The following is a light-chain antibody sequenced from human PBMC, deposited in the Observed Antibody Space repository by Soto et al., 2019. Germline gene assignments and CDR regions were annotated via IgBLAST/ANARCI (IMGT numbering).Light chain of an antibody. V-gene: IGKV3-20*01. CDR2: GAS. CDR3: QQYGSSPVT. Sequence: IVLTQSPCTLSLSQGERATLSCRASQSVSSSYLAWYQQKPGQAPRLLIYGASHRATGIPDRFSGSGSGTGFTLTISRLEPEDFAVYSCQQYGSSPVTFGGGTKVDIK. CDR1: QSVSSSY. J-gene: IGKJ4*01.